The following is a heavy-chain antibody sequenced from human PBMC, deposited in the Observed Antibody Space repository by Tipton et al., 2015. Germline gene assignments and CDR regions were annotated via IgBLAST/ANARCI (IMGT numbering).Heavy chain of an antibody. CDR2: ISGSGGTT. CDR3: AKDFLTTVGTPDY. J-gene: IGHJ4*02. Sequence: SLRLSCAASGFTFSSNAMSWVRQAPGKGLEWVSTISGSGGTTYYADSVKGRFTISRDNSKNTLYLQMNSLRAEDTAVYYCAKDFLTTVGTPDYWGQGTLVTVSS. CDR1: GFTFSSNA. D-gene: IGHD4-11*01. V-gene: IGHV3-23*01.